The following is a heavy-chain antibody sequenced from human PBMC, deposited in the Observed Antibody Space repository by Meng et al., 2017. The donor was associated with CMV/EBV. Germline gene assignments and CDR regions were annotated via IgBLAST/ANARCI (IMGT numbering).Heavy chain of an antibody. V-gene: IGHV3-23*03. CDR1: GFTFSSYA. D-gene: IGHD3-22*01. Sequence: GESLKISCAASGFTFSSYAMSWVRQAPGKGLEWVSVIYSGGSSTYYADSVKGRFTISRDNSKNTLYLQMNSLRAEDTAVYYCAKSLNYYDSSGYFQPFDYWGQGTLVTVSS. CDR3: AKSLNYYDSSGYFQPFDY. J-gene: IGHJ4*02. CDR2: IYSGGSST.